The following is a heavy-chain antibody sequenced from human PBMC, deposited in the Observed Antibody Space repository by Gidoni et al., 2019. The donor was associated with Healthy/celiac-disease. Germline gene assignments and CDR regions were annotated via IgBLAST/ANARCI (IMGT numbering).Heavy chain of an antibody. D-gene: IGHD3-10*01. Sequence: EVQLLESGGGLVQPGGSLRLSCAASGFPFSSYAMSWVRQAPGKGLEWVSAISGSGGSTYYADSVKGRFTISRDNSKNTLYLQMNSLRAEDTAVYYCATPIYGSGSYYNVFDYWGQGTLVTVSS. V-gene: IGHV3-23*01. CDR1: GFPFSSYA. CDR2: ISGSGGST. J-gene: IGHJ4*02. CDR3: ATPIYGSGSYYNVFDY.